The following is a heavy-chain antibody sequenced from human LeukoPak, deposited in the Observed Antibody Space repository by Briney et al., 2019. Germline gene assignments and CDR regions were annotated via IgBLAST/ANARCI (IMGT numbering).Heavy chain of an antibody. J-gene: IGHJ4*02. CDR1: GFTFSTYG. CDR3: ARGNDYGDYIPEY. Sequence: PGGSLRLSCAASGFTFSTYGMHWVRQAPGKGLEWVAFARFDGGNRYHADSVKGRFTISRDNSKNTLYLQMGSLRTEDMAVYYCARGNDYGDYIPEYWGQGALVTVSS. V-gene: IGHV3-30*02. D-gene: IGHD4-17*01. CDR2: ARFDGGNR.